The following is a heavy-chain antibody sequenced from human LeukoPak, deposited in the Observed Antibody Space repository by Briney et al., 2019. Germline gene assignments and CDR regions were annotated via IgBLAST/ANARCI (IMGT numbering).Heavy chain of an antibody. J-gene: IGHJ3*02. CDR3: ARRRMDCSGGSCYSHAFDI. Sequence: SETLSLTCTVSGGSISSYYWSWIRKPPGKGLEWIGYIYYSGSTNYNPSLKRRVTISVDTSKNQFSLKLSSVTAADTAVYYCARRRMDCSGGSCYSHAFDIWGQGTMVTVSS. CDR2: IYYSGST. D-gene: IGHD2-15*01. V-gene: IGHV4-59*08. CDR1: GGSISSYY.